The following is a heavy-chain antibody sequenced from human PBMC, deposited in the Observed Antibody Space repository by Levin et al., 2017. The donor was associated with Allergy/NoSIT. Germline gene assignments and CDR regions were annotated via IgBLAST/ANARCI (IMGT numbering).Heavy chain of an antibody. CDR1: FFSIRINIYF. CDR3: ARQGHGSWYTPSLDI. D-gene: IGHD6-13*01. Sequence: LSLPFPFSFFSIRINIYFCIWFCQSPFPFLSFVCLLSYRGSTYYNPSLKSRVTISVDTSKNQFSLKLNSVTAADTAVYYCARQGHGSWYTPSLDIWGPGTMVTVSS. CDR2: LSYRGST. V-gene: IGHV4-39*01. J-gene: IGHJ3*02.